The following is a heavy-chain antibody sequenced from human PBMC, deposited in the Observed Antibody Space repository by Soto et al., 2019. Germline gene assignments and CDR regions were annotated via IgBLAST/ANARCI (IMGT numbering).Heavy chain of an antibody. V-gene: IGHV1-46*03. Sequence: ASVKVSCKASGYTFTSYYMHWVRQAPGQGLEWMGIINPSGGSTSYAQKFQGRVTMTRDTSTSTVYMELSSLRSEDTAVYYCAKIFGVADDAFDIWGQGTMVTV. CDR3: AKIFGVADDAFDI. CDR1: GYTFTSYY. D-gene: IGHD3-3*01. J-gene: IGHJ3*02. CDR2: INPSGGST.